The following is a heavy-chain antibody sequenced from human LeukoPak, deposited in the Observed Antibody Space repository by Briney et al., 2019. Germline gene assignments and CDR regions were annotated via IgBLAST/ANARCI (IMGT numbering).Heavy chain of an antibody. CDR1: GFTFSNAG. Sequence: GGALRLSCTASGFTFSNAGMNWVRQAPGKGLEWVSFISYSGNSVYYADSVKGRFTISRDNAKNLLYLQMSSLRAEDTAVYYCAGDNIENGDLDYLDSWGQGTLVTVSS. D-gene: IGHD4-17*01. CDR3: AGDNIENGDLDYLDS. CDR2: ISYSGNSV. V-gene: IGHV3-48*03. J-gene: IGHJ4*02.